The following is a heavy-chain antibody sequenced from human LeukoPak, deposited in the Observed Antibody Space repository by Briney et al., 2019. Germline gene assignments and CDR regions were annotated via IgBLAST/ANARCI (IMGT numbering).Heavy chain of an antibody. D-gene: IGHD5-18*01. J-gene: IGHJ4*02. CDR3: VRDRLVDTPLVRHY. CDR1: KFTFSNYV. Sequence: GGSLRLSCAASKFTFSNYVMNWVRQAPGKGLECVSQITSSGRSMYYADSVKGRFTISRDNAKNSLYLQMNSLRADDTAVYYCVRDRLVDTPLVRHYWGQGTLVTVSS. V-gene: IGHV3-48*01. CDR2: ITSSGRSM.